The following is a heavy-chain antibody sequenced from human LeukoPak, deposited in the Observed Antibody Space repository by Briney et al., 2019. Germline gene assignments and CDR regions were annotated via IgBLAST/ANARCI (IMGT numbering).Heavy chain of an antibody. CDR3: ARDACSSTICQAGGNWFDP. CDR2: INPNSGGT. D-gene: IGHD2-2*01. V-gene: IGHV1-2*06. Sequence: GASVKVSCKASGYTFTGYYMHWVRQAPGQGLEWMGRINPNSGGTNYAQKFQGRVTMTRDTSISTAYMELSSLRSEDTAVYFCARDACSSTICQAGGNWFDPWGQGTLVIVS. J-gene: IGHJ5*02. CDR1: GYTFTGYY.